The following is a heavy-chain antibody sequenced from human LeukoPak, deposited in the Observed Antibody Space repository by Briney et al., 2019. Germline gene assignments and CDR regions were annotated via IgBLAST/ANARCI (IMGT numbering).Heavy chain of an antibody. CDR3: AAGDIVVATDAFDI. V-gene: IGHV4-34*01. D-gene: IGHD2-15*01. Sequence: SETLSLTCAVYGGSFSGYYWSWIRQPPGKGLEWIGEINHSGSTNYNPSLKSRVTISVDTSKNQFSLKLSSVTAADTAVYYCAAGDIVVATDAFDIWGQGTMVTVSS. CDR2: INHSGST. CDR1: GGSFSGYY. J-gene: IGHJ3*02.